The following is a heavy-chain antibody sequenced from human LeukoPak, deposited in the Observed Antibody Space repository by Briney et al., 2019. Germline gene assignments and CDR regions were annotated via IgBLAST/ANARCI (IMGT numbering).Heavy chain of an antibody. V-gene: IGHV4-34*01. J-gene: IGHJ6*03. CDR1: GGSFSTYY. D-gene: IGHD5-24*01. Sequence: PSETLSLTCAVYGGSFSTYYWSWIRQPPGKGLEWIGEINHSGSTNYNPSLKSRVTMSVDTSKSQFSLKLNSVTAADTAVYYCARHLITPTYYYYYYMDVWGKGTTVTVSS. CDR3: ARHLITPTYYYYYYMDV. CDR2: INHSGST.